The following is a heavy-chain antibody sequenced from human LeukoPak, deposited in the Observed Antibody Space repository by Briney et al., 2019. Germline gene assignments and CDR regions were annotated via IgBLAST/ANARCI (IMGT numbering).Heavy chain of an antibody. CDR3: TRDKGPSADRTAFDF. CDR2: VYYSGST. J-gene: IGHJ4*02. V-gene: IGHV4-59*01. CDR1: GGYISTYY. D-gene: IGHD2-2*01. Sequence: SETLSLTCSVSGGYISTYYWSWIRQPPGRGLEWIGYVYYSGSTNYNPSLKSRVTMSVDTSKNQFSLQLRSVTPADTAVYYCTRDKGPSADRTAFDFWGQGALVTVSS.